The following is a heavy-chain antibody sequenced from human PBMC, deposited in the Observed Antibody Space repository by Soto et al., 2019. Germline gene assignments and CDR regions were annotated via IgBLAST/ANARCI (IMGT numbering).Heavy chain of an antibody. Sequence: GASVKVSCKASGYTFTSYGISWVRQAPGQGLEWMGWISAYNGNTNYAQKLQGRVTMTTDTSTSTAYMELRSLRSDDTAVYYCARDQVIWVYRGYYGSGIFDYWGQGTLVTVSS. CDR3: ARDQVIWVYRGYYGSGIFDY. V-gene: IGHV1-18*01. J-gene: IGHJ4*02. CDR1: GYTFTSYG. CDR2: ISAYNGNT. D-gene: IGHD3-10*01.